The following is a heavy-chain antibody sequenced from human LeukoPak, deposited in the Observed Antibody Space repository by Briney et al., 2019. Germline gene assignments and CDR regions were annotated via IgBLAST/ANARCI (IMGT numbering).Heavy chain of an antibody. J-gene: IGHJ3*02. V-gene: IGHV4-59*01. CDR3: ARPQNGFWSGQGAFDI. D-gene: IGHD3-3*01. CDR1: GGSISSYY. CDR2: IYYSGST. Sequence: PSETLSLTCTVSGGSISSYYWSWVRQPPGKGLEWIGYIYYSGSTNYNPSLTSRVTISVDTSKNQFSLKLSSVTAADTAVYYCARPQNGFWSGQGAFDIWGQGTMVTVSS.